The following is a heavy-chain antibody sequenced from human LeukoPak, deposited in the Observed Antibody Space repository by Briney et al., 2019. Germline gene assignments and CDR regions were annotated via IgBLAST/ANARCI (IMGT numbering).Heavy chain of an antibody. J-gene: IGHJ4*02. V-gene: IGHV3-74*01. D-gene: IGHD6-19*01. CDR3: ARVCIAVAGSVGYYFDY. Sequence: AGGSLRLSCAASGFTFSSYWMHWVRQAPGKGLVWVSRINSDGSSTSYADSVKGRFTISRDNAKNTLYLQMNSLRAEDTAVYYCARVCIAVAGSVGYYFDYWGQGTLVTVSS. CDR2: INSDGSST. CDR1: GFTFSSYW.